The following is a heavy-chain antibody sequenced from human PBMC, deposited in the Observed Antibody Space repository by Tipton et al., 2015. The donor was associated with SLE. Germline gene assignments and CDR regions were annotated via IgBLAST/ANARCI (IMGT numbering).Heavy chain of an antibody. J-gene: IGHJ6*03. V-gene: IGHV4-59*12. CDR2: VSYTGST. CDR3: AREGCSSTSCYGYYYMDV. CDR1: GVSIRNYY. Sequence: TLSLTCTVSGVSIRNYYWNWIRRPPGKGLEWIGYVSYTGSTNYNPSLKSRVTISVDTSKNQFSLKLSSVTAADTAVYYCAREGCSSTSCYGYYYMDVWGKGTTVTVSS. D-gene: IGHD2-2*01.